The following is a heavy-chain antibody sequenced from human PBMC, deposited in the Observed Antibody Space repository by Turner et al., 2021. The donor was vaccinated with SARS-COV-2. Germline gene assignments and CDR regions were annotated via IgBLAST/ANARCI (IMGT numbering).Heavy chain of an antibody. D-gene: IGHD5-18*01. J-gene: IGHJ4*02. CDR1: GFTVSSNY. CDR2: IYSGGST. Sequence: EVQLVESGGGLIQPGGSLRLTSAASGFTVSSNYMSWVRQAPGKGLEWVSVIYSGGSTYYADSVKGRFTISRDNSKNTLYLQINSLRAEDTAVYYCARVGSYGRRDVDYWGQGTLVTVSS. CDR3: ARVGSYGRRDVDY. V-gene: IGHV3-53*01.